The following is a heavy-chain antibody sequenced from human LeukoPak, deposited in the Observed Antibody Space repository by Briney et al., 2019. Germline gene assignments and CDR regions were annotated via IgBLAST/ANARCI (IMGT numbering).Heavy chain of an antibody. CDR2: INWNGGST. V-gene: IGHV3-20*01. CDR1: GFTFDDYG. D-gene: IGHD6-13*01. J-gene: IGHJ6*02. CDR3: ARSFSSSWLAYGMDV. Sequence: PGGSLRLSCAASGFTFDDYGMSWVRQAPGKGLEWVSGINWNGGSTGYAASVKGRFTISRDNAKNSLYLQMNSLRAEDTALYHCARSFSSSWLAYGMDVWGQGTTVTVSS.